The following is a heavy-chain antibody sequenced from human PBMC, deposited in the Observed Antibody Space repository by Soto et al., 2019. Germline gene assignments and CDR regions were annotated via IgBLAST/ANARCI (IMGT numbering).Heavy chain of an antibody. J-gene: IGHJ4*02. CDR2: INPNIGTA. V-gene: IGHV1-69*13. CDR1: GYTFTGYY. CDR3: ARDPSSGTY. D-gene: IGHD6-19*01. Sequence: SVKVSCKASGYTFTGYYMHWVRQAPGQGLEWMGWINPNIGTANYAQKFQGRVTITADESTSTAYMELSRLRSEDTAVYYCARDPSSGTYWGQGTLVTVSS.